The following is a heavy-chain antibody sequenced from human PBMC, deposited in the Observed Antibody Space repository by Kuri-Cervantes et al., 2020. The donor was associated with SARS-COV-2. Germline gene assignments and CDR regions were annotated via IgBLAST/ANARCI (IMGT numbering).Heavy chain of an antibody. J-gene: IGHJ3*02. CDR3: AREATIEGAFDI. Sequence: LSLTCAASGFTFSDYYMSWIRQAPGKGLEWVSYISSSGSTIYYADSVKGRFTISRDNAKNSLYLQMNSLRAEDTAVYYCAREATIEGAFDIWGQGTMVTVSS. CDR1: GFTFSDYY. D-gene: IGHD5-12*01. CDR2: ISSSGSTI. V-gene: IGHV3-11*04.